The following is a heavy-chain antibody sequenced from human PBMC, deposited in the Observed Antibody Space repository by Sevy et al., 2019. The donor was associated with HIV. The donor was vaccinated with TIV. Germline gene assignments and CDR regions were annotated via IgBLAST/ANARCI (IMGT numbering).Heavy chain of an antibody. CDR3: ARDVGNYYFHY. D-gene: IGHD1-26*01. Sequence: GGSLRLSCAASGFTFSKYWMGWVRQAPGKGLEWVANIKQDAGQKYYVDSVKGRFTISRDNAKNSQFLQMNSLGAEDTAVYFCARDVGNYYFHYWGQGTLVTVSS. CDR1: GFTFSKYW. CDR2: IKQDAGQK. V-gene: IGHV3-7*01. J-gene: IGHJ4*02.